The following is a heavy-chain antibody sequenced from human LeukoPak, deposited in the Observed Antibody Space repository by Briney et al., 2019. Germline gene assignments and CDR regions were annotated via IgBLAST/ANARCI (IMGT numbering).Heavy chain of an antibody. CDR2: INHSGST. CDR1: GGSFSGYY. J-gene: IGHJ4*02. CDR3: ARGVPPNDCGGDCYPRWLYYFDC. V-gene: IGHV4-34*01. Sequence: PSETLSLTCAVYGGSFSGYYWSWIRQPPGKGLEWIGEINHSGSTNYNPSLKSRVTISVDTSKNQFSLKLSSVTAADTAVYYCARGVPPNDCGGDCYPRWLYYFDCWGQGTLVTVSS. D-gene: IGHD2-21*02.